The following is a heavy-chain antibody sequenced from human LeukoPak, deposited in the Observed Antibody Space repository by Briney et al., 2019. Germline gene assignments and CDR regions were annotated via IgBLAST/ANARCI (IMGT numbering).Heavy chain of an antibody. CDR3: ARVLGGTRPYYALAV. D-gene: IGHD1-26*01. V-gene: IGHV1-69*13. J-gene: IGHJ6*02. CDR2: ITPIFGSP. CDR1: GGTFRTYA. Sequence: ASVKVSCKASGGTFRTYAISWVRQAPGQGLEWMGRITPIFGSPEYSQKFQGRVTISADDSSTTVHMEVRSLTSEDTAVYYCARVLGGTRPYYALAVWGQGTTVTVSS.